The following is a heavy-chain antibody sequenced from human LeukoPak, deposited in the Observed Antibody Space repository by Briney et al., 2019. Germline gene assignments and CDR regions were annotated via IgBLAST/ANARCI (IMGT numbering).Heavy chain of an antibody. J-gene: IGHJ6*03. CDR1: GYSFTSYW. V-gene: IGHV5-51*01. Sequence: GESLKISCKGSGYSFTSYWIGWVRQMPGKGLEWMGIIYPGDSDTRYSPSFQGQVTISADKSISTAYLQWSSLKASDTAMYHCARHPPRWGSRGYYYYMDVWGKGTTVTISS. CDR2: IYPGDSDT. CDR3: ARHPPRWGSRGYYYYMDV. D-gene: IGHD7-27*01.